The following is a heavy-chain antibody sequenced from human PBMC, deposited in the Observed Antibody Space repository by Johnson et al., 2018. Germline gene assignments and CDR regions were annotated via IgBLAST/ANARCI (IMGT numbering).Heavy chain of an antibody. D-gene: IGHD3-9*01. CDR1: GFAFSSSD. Sequence: QLVESGPEVKKPGTSVKVSCKASGFAFSSSDVQWVRQARGQRLEWKGWIVFGSGNTIYAQKFQERVTNTRDMSTRTVYMERSSLRSESTAVYYCAADPADYDILIASAYNYYYYGVDVWGQGTTVTVSS. CDR3: AADPADYDILIASAYNYYYYGVDV. V-gene: IGHV1-58*01. J-gene: IGHJ6*02. CDR2: IVFGSGNT.